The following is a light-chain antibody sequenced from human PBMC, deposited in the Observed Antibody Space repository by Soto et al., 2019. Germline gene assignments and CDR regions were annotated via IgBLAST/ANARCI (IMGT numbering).Light chain of an antibody. V-gene: IGKV3-20*01. J-gene: IGKJ1*01. CDR2: GAS. CDR3: LRYSSSQWT. CDR1: QTISGT. Sequence: EVVLTQSPDTLSLSPGERATLSSRASQTISGTLAWYQQTPGQAPRILIFGASIRDTGIPDRFRGSGSGTDFTLTITRLEPEDFEVYFCLRYSSSQWTFGQGTKVDIK.